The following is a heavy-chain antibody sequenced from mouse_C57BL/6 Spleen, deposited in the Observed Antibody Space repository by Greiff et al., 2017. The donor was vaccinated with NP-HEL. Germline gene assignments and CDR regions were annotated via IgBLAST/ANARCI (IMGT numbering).Heavy chain of an antibody. Sequence: EVKVVESGGGLVKPGGSLKLSCAASGFTFSDYGMHWVRQAPEKGLEWVAYISSGSSTIYYADTVKGRFTISRDNAKNTLFLQMTSLRSEDTAMYYCASPKIKDGYYVGGNVMDYWGQGTSVTVSS. CDR1: GFTFSDYG. CDR3: ASPKIKDGYYVGGNVMDY. CDR2: ISSGSSTI. J-gene: IGHJ4*01. V-gene: IGHV5-17*01. D-gene: IGHD2-3*01.